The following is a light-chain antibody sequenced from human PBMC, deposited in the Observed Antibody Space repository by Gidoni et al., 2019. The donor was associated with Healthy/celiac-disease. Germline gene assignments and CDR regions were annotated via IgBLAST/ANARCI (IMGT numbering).Light chain of an antibody. J-gene: IGLJ3*02. V-gene: IGLV1-44*01. CDR3: AAWDDSLNGRV. CDR2: RNN. Sequence: QSVLTQPPSASGTPGQRVTISCSGSSSNIGSNTVNWYHQHPGTAPKLLIYRNNQRPSVFPDRCSGSKSGTSASLAISGLQSEDEADYYCAAWDDSLNGRVFGGGTKLTVL. CDR1: SSNIGSNT.